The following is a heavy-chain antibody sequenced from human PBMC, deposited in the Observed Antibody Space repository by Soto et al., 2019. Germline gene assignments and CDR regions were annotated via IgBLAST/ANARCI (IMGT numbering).Heavy chain of an antibody. D-gene: IGHD2-15*01. J-gene: IGHJ5*02. CDR2: IYWNDDK. CDR3: AHSYCSGGSCYSLDNWFDP. V-gene: IGHV2-5*01. Sequence: SGPTLVKPTQTLTLTCTFSGFSLSTSGVGVGWIRQPPGKALEWLALIYWNDDKRYSPSLKSRLTITKDTSKNQVVLTMTNMDPVDTATYYCAHSYCSGGSCYSLDNWFDPWGQGTLVTVSS. CDR1: GFSLSTSGVG.